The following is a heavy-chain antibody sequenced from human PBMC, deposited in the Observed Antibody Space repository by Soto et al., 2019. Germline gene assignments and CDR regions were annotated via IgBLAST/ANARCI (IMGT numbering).Heavy chain of an antibody. CDR3: ASRGYYDFWSGTRIPYYYYGMDV. V-gene: IGHV4-59*12. CDR1: GGSISSYY. J-gene: IGHJ6*02. CDR2: IYYSGST. Sequence: PSETLSLTCTVSGGSISSYYWSWIRQPPGKGLEWIGYIYYSGSTNYNPSLKSRVTISEDTSKSQFSLKLSSVTAADTAVYYCASRGYYDFWSGTRIPYYYYGMDVWGQGTTVTVSS. D-gene: IGHD3-3*01.